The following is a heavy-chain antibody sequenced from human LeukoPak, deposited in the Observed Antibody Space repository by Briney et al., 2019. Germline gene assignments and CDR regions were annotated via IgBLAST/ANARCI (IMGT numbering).Heavy chain of an antibody. J-gene: IGHJ4*02. Sequence: SETLSLTCTVSGGSISSYYWSWIRQPPGKGLEWIGYIYYSGSTNYNPSLKSRVTISVDTSKNQFSLKLSSVTAADTAVYYCARALVQGFDYWGQGTLVTVSS. CDR2: IYYSGST. V-gene: IGHV4-59*12. CDR3: ARALVQGFDY. CDR1: GGSISSYY. D-gene: IGHD6-13*01.